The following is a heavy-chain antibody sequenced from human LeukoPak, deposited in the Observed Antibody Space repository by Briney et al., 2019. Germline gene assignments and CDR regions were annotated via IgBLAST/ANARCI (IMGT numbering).Heavy chain of an antibody. J-gene: IGHJ4*02. CDR2: IYYSGST. V-gene: IGHV4-61*01. CDR3: ARDRRYSGYDGLDY. Sequence: NPSETLSLTCTVSGASLSSGTYYWSWIRPPPGKGLEWIGYIYYSGSTNANPSLRSRVTISVDTSKNQFSLRLTSVTAADTAVYYCARDRRYSGYDGLDYWGEGTPVTVSA. D-gene: IGHD5-12*01. CDR1: GASLSSGTYY.